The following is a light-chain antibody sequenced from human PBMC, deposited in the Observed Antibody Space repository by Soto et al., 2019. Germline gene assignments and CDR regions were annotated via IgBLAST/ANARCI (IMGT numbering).Light chain of an antibody. Sequence: QSALTQPPSASGSPGQSVTISCTGTSSDVGGYNYVSWYQQHPGKAPKLIIYEVNKRPSGVPDRFSGSKSGNTASLTVSGLHAEDEADYYCSSYAGSNNWVFGGGTKLTVL. J-gene: IGLJ3*02. V-gene: IGLV2-8*01. CDR1: SSDVGGYNY. CDR2: EVN. CDR3: SSYAGSNNWV.